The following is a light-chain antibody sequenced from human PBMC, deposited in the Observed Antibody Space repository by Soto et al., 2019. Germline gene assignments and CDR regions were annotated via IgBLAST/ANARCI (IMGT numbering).Light chain of an antibody. J-gene: IGLJ1*01. V-gene: IGLV2-23*01. CDR1: SSDVGSYNL. CDR3: CSYAGSSTLYV. CDR2: EGS. Sequence: QSALTQPASVSGSPGQSITISCTGTSSDVGSYNLVSWYQLHPDKAPTLIIYEGSERPSGVSNRFSGSKSGNTASLTISGLQAEDEADYYCCSYAGSSTLYVFGTGTKMTVL.